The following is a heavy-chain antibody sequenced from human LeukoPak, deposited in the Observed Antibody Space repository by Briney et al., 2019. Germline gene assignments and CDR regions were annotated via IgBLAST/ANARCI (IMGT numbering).Heavy chain of an antibody. V-gene: IGHV3-33*01. CDR2: IWYDGSNK. J-gene: IGHJ6*02. D-gene: IGHD6-19*01. CDR3: ARDLGSGWYWYYYYGMDV. CDR1: GFTFSSYG. Sequence: PGGSLRLSCAVSGFTFSSYGMHWVRQAPGKGLEWVAVIWYDGSNKYYADSVKGRFTISRDNSKNTLYLQMNSLRAEDTAVYYCARDLGSGWYWYYYYGMDVWGQGTTVTVSS.